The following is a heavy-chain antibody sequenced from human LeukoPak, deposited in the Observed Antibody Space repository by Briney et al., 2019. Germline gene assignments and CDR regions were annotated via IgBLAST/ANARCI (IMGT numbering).Heavy chain of an antibody. J-gene: IGHJ4*02. D-gene: IGHD6-13*01. V-gene: IGHV3-23*01. CDR3: AKDEAAAGVDFDY. CDR1: GFTFSSYA. CDR2: ISGSGGST. Sequence: GGSLRLSCAASGFTFSSYAMSWVRQAPGKGLEWVSAISGSGGSTYYADSVRGRSTFSRDNSKNTLFLQMNSLRPEDTAVYYCAKDEAAAGVDFDYWGQGTLVTVYS.